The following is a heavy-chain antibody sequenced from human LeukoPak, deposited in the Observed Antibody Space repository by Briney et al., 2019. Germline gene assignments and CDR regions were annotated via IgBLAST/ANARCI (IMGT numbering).Heavy chain of an antibody. D-gene: IGHD3-22*01. J-gene: IGHJ4*02. CDR1: GDSINSLD. CDR3: AKDAMIVVGYYFDY. Sequence: PSETLSLTCTVSGDSINSLDLWSWVRQAPGKGPEWVSAISGSGGSTYYADSVKGRFTISRDNSKNTLYLQMNSLRAEDTAVYYCAKDAMIVVGYYFDYWGQGTLVTVSS. V-gene: IGHV3-23*01. CDR2: ISGSGGST.